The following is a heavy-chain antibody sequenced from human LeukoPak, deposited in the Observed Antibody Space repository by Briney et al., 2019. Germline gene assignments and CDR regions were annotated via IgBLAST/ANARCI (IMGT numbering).Heavy chain of an antibody. CDR1: GYTFTGYY. Sequence: ASVKVSCKASGYTFTGYYMHWVRQAPGQGLEWMGWINPNSGGTNYAQKFQGRVTMTRDTPISTAYMELSRLRSDDTAVYYCARDARRGAVNDAFDIWGQGTMVTVSS. D-gene: IGHD3-10*01. CDR2: INPNSGGT. CDR3: ARDARRGAVNDAFDI. V-gene: IGHV1-2*02. J-gene: IGHJ3*02.